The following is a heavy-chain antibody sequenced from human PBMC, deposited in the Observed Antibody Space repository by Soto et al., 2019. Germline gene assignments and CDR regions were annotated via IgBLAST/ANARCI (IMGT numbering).Heavy chain of an antibody. D-gene: IGHD2-15*01. Sequence: EVHLVESGGGLVKPGGSLRLSCAVSGFTFSSCTMNWVRQAPGKGLEWVSSISPSTSHRYYADSVKGRFTISRDNAKNSLFLQMISLRAEDTAVYYCSGCSGGACHQNYGMDVWGQGTTVTVSS. J-gene: IGHJ6*02. CDR2: ISPSTSHR. CDR1: GFTFSSCT. V-gene: IGHV3-21*01. CDR3: SGCSGGACHQNYGMDV.